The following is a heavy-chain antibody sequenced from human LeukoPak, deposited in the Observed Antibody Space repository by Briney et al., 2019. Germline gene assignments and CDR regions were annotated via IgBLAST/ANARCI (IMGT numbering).Heavy chain of an antibody. D-gene: IGHD6-13*01. CDR3: AVLLTSSWYRYFQH. CDR1: GGSISSYY. CDR2: IYYSGST. Sequence: SETLSLTCTVSGGSISSYYWSWIRQPPGKGLEWIGYIYYSGSTNYNPSLKSRVTISVDTSKNQFSLKLSSVTAADTAVYYCAVLLTSSWYRYFQHWGQGTLVTVSS. V-gene: IGHV4-59*12. J-gene: IGHJ1*01.